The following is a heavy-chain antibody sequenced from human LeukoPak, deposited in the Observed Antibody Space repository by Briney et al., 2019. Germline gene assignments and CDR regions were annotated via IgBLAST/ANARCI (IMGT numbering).Heavy chain of an antibody. D-gene: IGHD2-2*01. V-gene: IGHV4-59*01. CDR3: AGGWYQLLWPLFY. Sequence: PSETLSLTCTVSGGSISSYYWSWIRQPPGKGLEWIGYIYYSGSTNYNPSLKSRVTISVDTSKNQFSLKLSSVTAADTAVYYCAGGWYQLLWPLFYWGQGTLVTVSS. CDR2: IYYSGST. J-gene: IGHJ4*02. CDR1: GGSISSYY.